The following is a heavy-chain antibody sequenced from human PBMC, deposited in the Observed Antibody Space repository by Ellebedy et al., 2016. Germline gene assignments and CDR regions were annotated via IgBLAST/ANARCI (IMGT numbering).Heavy chain of an antibody. D-gene: IGHD6-19*01. J-gene: IGHJ4*02. CDR3: ARDAVAGNDY. V-gene: IGHV1-8*02. CDR1: GYTFTSYY. CDR2: INPNSGNT. Sequence: ASVKVSCKASGYTFTSYYMHWVRQAPGQGLEWMGWINPNSGNTGYAQKFQGRVTMTRNTSISTAYMELSSLRSEDTAVYYCARDAVAGNDYWGQGTLVTVSS.